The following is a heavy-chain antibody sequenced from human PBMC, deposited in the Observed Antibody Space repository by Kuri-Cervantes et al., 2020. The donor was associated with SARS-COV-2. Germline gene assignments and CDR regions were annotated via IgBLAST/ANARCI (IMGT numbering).Heavy chain of an antibody. J-gene: IGHJ4*02. D-gene: IGHD4-23*01. Sequence: GGSLRLSCAASGFTFSSYSMNWVRQAPGKGLEWVSSISSSGSYIYYADSVKGRFTISRDNAKNSLYLQMNSLRAEDTAVYYCARTLLTTVVNGEDYWGQGTLVTVSS. V-gene: IGHV3-21*01. CDR3: ARTLLTTVVNGEDY. CDR2: ISSSGSYI. CDR1: GFTFSSYS.